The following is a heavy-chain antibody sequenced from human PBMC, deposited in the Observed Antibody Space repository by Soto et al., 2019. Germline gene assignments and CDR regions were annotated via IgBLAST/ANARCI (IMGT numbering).Heavy chain of an antibody. CDR1: GDSLSNDNW. Sequence: QVQLQESGPRLVKPSGTLSLTCAVSGDSLSNDNWWTWVRQAPGKGLGWIGEGFHNGNTNYNPSLASRVTISLGKSKNQFSLTMTSVAAADAAIYCSATAPNRNVVLVSWGQGTLVSVSS. D-gene: IGHD2-21*01. CDR3: ATAPNRNVVLVS. J-gene: IGHJ4*02. CDR2: GFHNGNT. V-gene: IGHV4-4*01.